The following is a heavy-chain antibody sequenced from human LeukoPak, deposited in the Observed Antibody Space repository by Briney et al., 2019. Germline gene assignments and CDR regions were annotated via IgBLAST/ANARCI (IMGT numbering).Heavy chain of an antibody. CDR1: GGSFSGYY. Sequence: PSETLSLTCAVYGGSFSGYYWSWIRQPPGKGLEWIGEINHSGSTNYNPSLKSRVTISVDASKNQFSLKLSSVTAADTAVYYCARAGPGVVPGSKNYYYYYMDVWGKGTTVTVSS. V-gene: IGHV4-34*01. J-gene: IGHJ6*03. CDR2: INHSGST. CDR3: ARAGPGVVPGSKNYYYYYMDV. D-gene: IGHD2-2*01.